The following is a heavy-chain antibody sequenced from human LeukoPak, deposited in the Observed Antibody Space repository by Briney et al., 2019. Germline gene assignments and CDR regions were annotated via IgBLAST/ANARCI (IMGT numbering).Heavy chain of an antibody. V-gene: IGHV3-11*06. CDR2: ISSGSSST. CDR3: ARDRGLGYFDP. J-gene: IGHJ5*02. CDR1: GFTFSDYY. Sequence: GGSLRLSCAASGFTFSDYYMSWIRQAPGKGLEWVSYISSGSSSTNYADSVKGRFTISRDNADNSVYLQMDSLRAEDTAVYYCARDRGLGYFDPWGQGTLVTVSS. D-gene: IGHD3-10*01.